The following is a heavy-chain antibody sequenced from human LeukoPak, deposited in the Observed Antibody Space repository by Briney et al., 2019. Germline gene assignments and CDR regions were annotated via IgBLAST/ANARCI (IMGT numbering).Heavy chain of an antibody. Sequence: PSGTLSLTCAVSGGSISSSNWWSWVRQPPGKGLEWIGEIYHSGSTNYNPSLKSRVTISVDKSKNQFSLKLSSVTAADTAVYYCARDSAYYDILTGYSYYFDYWGQGTLVSVSS. CDR2: IYHSGST. CDR1: GGSISSSNW. J-gene: IGHJ4*02. CDR3: ARDSAYYDILTGYSYYFDY. D-gene: IGHD3-9*01. V-gene: IGHV4-4*02.